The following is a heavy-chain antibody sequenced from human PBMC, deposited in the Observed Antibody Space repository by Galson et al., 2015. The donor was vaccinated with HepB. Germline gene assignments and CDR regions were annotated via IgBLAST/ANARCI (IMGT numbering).Heavy chain of an antibody. D-gene: IGHD2-15*01. Sequence: SLRLSCAASGFTFDDYAMHWVRQAPGKGLEWVSGISWNSGSIGYADSVKGRFTISRDNAKNSLYLQMNSLRAEDTALYYCAKDLKRYCSGGSCSLGLGYWGQGTLVTVSS. J-gene: IGHJ4*02. CDR3: AKDLKRYCSGGSCSLGLGY. CDR2: ISWNSGSI. CDR1: GFTFDDYA. V-gene: IGHV3-9*01.